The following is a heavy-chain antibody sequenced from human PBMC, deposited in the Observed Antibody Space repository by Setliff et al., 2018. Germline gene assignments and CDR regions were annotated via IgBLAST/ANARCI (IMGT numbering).Heavy chain of an antibody. CDR3: ARARYSSGWYGGGGAFYYMDA. CDR1: GGSISSDY. J-gene: IGHJ6*03. Sequence: SETLSLTCTVSGGSISSDYWSWIRQSPGKGLEWIGYIYYSGTTNYNPSLKSRVIISVDTSKTQFSLRLSSVTAADTAVYFCARARYSSGWYGGGGAFYYMDAWGKGTTVTVSS. V-gene: IGHV4-59*03. CDR2: IYYSGTT. D-gene: IGHD6-19*01.